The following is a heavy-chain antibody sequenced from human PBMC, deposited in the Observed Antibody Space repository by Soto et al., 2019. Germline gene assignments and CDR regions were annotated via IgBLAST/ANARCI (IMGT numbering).Heavy chain of an antibody. Sequence: GGTLRLSCLASGFTFSSYAMHWVRQAPGKGLEYVSAISSNGGSTYYADSVKGRFTISRDNSTNKLYLQMSSLRAEDTAVDYGVKDTVMLNPDFDYWGQGTLVTVSS. V-gene: IGHV3-64D*06. CDR3: VKDTVMLNPDFDY. CDR2: ISSNGGST. J-gene: IGHJ4*02. CDR1: GFTFSSYA. D-gene: IGHD3-16*01.